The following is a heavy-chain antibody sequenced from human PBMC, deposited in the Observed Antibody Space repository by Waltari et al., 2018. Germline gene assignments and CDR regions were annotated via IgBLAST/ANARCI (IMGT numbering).Heavy chain of an antibody. V-gene: IGHV3-53*01. CDR1: GFTVGSNY. D-gene: IGHD3-16*01. J-gene: IGHJ3*02. CDR3: ARENLGDGAFDI. CDR2: IYSGGTT. Sequence: EVQLLESGGGLIEPGGSLRLSCAAAGFTVGSNYMTWVRQATGKGLEWVSIIYSGGTTYDADSVKGRFTTSRDNSKNFLYLQMNSLRVEDTAVYYCARENLGDGAFDIWGQGTMVTVSS.